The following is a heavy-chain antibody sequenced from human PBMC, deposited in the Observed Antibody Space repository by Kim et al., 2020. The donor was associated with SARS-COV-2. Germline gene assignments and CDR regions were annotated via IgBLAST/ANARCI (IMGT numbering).Heavy chain of an antibody. J-gene: IGHJ6*02. CDR3: ARALAVAGPYYYYGMDV. D-gene: IGHD6-19*01. Sequence: LKSRVTISVDTSKNQFSLTLSSVTAADTAVYYCARALAVAGPYYYYGMDVWGQGTTVTVSS. V-gene: IGHV4-59*01.